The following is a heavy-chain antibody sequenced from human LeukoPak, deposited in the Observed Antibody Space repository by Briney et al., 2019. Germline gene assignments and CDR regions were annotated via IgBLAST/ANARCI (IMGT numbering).Heavy chain of an antibody. CDR1: GFSFSSYA. J-gene: IGHJ4*02. V-gene: IGHV3-30*04. CDR3: ARDWRFGEFIFDY. D-gene: IGHD3-10*01. CDR2: ISYDGSTK. Sequence: GGSLRLSCAASGFSFSSYAMHWVRQVPGKGLEWLTIISYDGSTKYHADSVKDRFTVSRDNSKETLYLQMKSLRAEDTAVYYCARDWRFGEFIFDYWGQGTLVTVSS.